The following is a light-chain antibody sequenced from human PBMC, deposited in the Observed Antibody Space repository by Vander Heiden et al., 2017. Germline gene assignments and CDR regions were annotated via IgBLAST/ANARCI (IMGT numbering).Light chain of an antibody. Sequence: EVVMTQSPATLSVSPGKSATLSCRASQSVRSNLAWYQQKPGQAPRLLIHGASTRATGIPARFSGTGSGTEFTLTMTSRQSEDFTLYSCELYNNSPGGTFGQGTRLEL. CDR1: QSVRSN. J-gene: IGKJ2*01. CDR3: ELYNNSPGGT. V-gene: IGKV3-15*01. CDR2: GAS.